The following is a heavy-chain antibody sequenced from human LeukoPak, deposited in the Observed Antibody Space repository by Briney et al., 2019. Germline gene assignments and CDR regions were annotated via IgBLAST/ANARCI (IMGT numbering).Heavy chain of an antibody. V-gene: IGHV4-30-4*01. Sequence: SETLSLTCSVSGGSISSGDYFWSWIRQPPGKGLEWVRYIYYCGRTYYSPSLMSRVTISIDTSKNQFSLKLTSVTDADTAVYFCARGRFYGPADYWGQGNPAHRLL. D-gene: IGHD2/OR15-2a*01. CDR3: ARGRFYGPADY. CDR2: IYYCGRT. J-gene: IGHJ4*02. CDR1: GGSISSGDYF.